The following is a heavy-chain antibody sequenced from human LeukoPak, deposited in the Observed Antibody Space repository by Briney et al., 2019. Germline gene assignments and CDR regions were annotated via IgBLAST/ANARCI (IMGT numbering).Heavy chain of an antibody. D-gene: IGHD1-26*01. J-gene: IGHJ4*02. CDR3: ARRSGNYVDY. CDR1: GYSFTSYW. V-gene: IGHV5-51*01. Sequence: GESLKISCKASGYSFTSYWIGWVRQMPGKGLEYMGIIYPGDSDTKYRPSFQGQVTISADTSISTAYLQWSSLKASDTAMYYCARRSGNYVDYWGQGTLVTVSS. CDR2: IYPGDSDT.